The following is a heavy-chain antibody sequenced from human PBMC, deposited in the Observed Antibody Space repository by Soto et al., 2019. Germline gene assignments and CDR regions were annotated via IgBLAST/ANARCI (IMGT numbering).Heavy chain of an antibody. Sequence: ASVKVSCKASGYTFTGYYMHWVRQAPGQGLEWMGWINPNSGGTNYAQKFQGWVTMTRDTSISTAYMELSRLRSDDTAVYYCARGGVDTAMVKVIEGENYFDYWGQGTLVTVSS. CDR2: INPNSGGT. J-gene: IGHJ4*02. V-gene: IGHV1-2*04. CDR3: ARGGVDTAMVKVIEGENYFDY. CDR1: GYTFTGYY. D-gene: IGHD5-18*01.